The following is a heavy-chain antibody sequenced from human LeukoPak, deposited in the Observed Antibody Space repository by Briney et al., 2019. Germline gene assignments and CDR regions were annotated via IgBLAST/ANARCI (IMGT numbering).Heavy chain of an antibody. V-gene: IGHV1-69*13. CDR2: IIPIFGTA. CDR3: ARRLRAGTYYYYYYMDV. J-gene: IGHJ6*03. Sequence: SVKVSCKASGGSFSSYAIRWVRQAPGEGLEWMGGIIPIFGTANYAQKFQGRVTITADESTSTAYMELSSLRSEDTAVYYCARRLRAGTYYYYYYMDVWGKGTTVTISS. D-gene: IGHD1-1*01. CDR1: GGSFSSYA.